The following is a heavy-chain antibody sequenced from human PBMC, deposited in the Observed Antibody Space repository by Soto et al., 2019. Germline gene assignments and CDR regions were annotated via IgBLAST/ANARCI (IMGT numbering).Heavy chain of an antibody. D-gene: IGHD3-16*01. V-gene: IGHV1-18*01. Sequence: SVKVCSKTSGYTVLNYGDKSVRQAPGHRLEWMGRISAYNYNTHYAQNFEGRVTMTADTSTSTAYMEMRSLRSDYTAIYYWARITGVFGLGLEYWGQGTQVTVSS. CDR1: GYTVLNYG. J-gene: IGHJ4*02. CDR2: ISAYNYNT. CDR3: ARITGVFGLGLEY.